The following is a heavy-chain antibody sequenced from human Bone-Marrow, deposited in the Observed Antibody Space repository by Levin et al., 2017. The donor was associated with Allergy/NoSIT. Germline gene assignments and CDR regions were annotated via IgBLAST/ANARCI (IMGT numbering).Heavy chain of an antibody. CDR2: ISSSGDYS. J-gene: IGHJ5*02. Sequence: GGSLRLSCVASGFRFSEYDMTWIRQGPGNGLEWISNISSSGDYSHYSDSVQGRFTISRDNGERSVYLQMDSLRVEDTALYYCARESFMWPLDLWGQGVLVTVSS. CDR1: GFRFSEYD. V-gene: IGHV3-11*01. CDR3: ARESFMWPLDL. D-gene: IGHD3-16*02.